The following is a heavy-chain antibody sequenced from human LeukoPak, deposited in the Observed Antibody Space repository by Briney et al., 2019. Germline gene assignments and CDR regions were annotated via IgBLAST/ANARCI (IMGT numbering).Heavy chain of an antibody. D-gene: IGHD6-13*01. Sequence: GGSLRLSCAASGFTFSSCGMHWVRQAPGKGLEWVAFIRNDGSNKYYADSVKGRFTISRDNSKNTLYLQMNSLRAEDTAVYYCAKDQGSWARTTNYFDYWGQGTLVTVSS. CDR3: AKDQGSWARTTNYFDY. V-gene: IGHV3-30*02. J-gene: IGHJ4*02. CDR2: IRNDGSNK. CDR1: GFTFSSCG.